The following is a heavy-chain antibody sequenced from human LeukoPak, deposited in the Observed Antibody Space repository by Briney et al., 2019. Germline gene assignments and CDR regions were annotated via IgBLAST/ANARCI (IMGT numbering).Heavy chain of an antibody. CDR2: IIPIFGTA. Sequence: SVKVSCEASGGTFSSYAISWVRQAPGQGLEWMGGIIPIFGTANYAQKFQGRVTITTDESTSTAYMELSSLRSEDTAVYYCARVPGPSDSSGPLTGWFDPWGQGTLVTVSS. CDR1: GGTFSSYA. D-gene: IGHD3-22*01. V-gene: IGHV1-69*05. J-gene: IGHJ5*02. CDR3: ARVPGPSDSSGPLTGWFDP.